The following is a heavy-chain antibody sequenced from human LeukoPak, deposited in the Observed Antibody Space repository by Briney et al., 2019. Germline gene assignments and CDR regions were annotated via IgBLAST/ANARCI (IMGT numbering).Heavy chain of an antibody. J-gene: IGHJ4*02. D-gene: IGHD3-22*01. Sequence: GGSLRLSCAASGFTFSSYGMHWVRQAPGKGLEWVAVISYDGSNKYYADSVKGRFTISRDNSKNTLYLQMNSLRAEDTAVYYCAKDSGYYYDSSAFDYWGQGTLVTVSS. CDR2: ISYDGSNK. CDR1: GFTFSSYG. CDR3: AKDSGYYYDSSAFDY. V-gene: IGHV3-30*18.